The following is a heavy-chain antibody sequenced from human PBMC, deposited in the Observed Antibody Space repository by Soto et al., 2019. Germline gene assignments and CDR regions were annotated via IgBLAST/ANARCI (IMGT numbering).Heavy chain of an antibody. V-gene: IGHV4-4*02. CDR1: GGSISSSNW. D-gene: IGHD2-15*01. J-gene: IGHJ6*02. CDR2: IYHSGST. CDR3: ARAAWASGGSGYYYYGMDA. Sequence: PSETLSLTCAVSGGSISSSNWWSWVRQPPGKGLEWIGEIYHSGSTNYNPSLKSRVTISVDKSKNQFSLKLSSVTAADTAVYYCARAAWASGGSGYYYYGMDAWGQGTTVTVSS.